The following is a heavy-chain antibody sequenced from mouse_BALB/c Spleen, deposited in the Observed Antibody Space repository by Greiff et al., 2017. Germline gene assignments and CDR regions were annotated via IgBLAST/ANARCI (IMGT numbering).Heavy chain of an antibody. D-gene: IGHD2-3*01. V-gene: IGHV14-3*02. CDR2: IDPANGNT. CDR3: ARNDGYSYWYFDV. CDR1: GFNIKDTY. Sequence: VQLQQSGAELVKPGASVKLSCTASGFNIKDTYMHWVKQRPEQGLEWIGRIDPANGNTKYDPKFQGKATITADTSSNTAYLQLSSLTSEDTAVYYCARNDGYSYWYFDVWGAGTTVTVSS. J-gene: IGHJ1*01.